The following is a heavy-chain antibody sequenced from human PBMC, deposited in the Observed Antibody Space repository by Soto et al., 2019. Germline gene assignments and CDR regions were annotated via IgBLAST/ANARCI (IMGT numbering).Heavy chain of an antibody. J-gene: IGHJ4*02. CDR3: ARGEYHYGSGSYHYPGH. D-gene: IGHD3-10*01. V-gene: IGHV4-30-4*01. CDR2: IFYSGST. CDR1: GGSMSSGDYY. Sequence: SETLSLTCTVSGGSMSSGDYYWSWIRQPPGKGLEWIGYIFYSGSTYYNPSLKSRVTISVDTSRNQFSLKLRSVTAADTAVYYCARGEYHYGSGSYHYPGHWGQGTLVTVSS.